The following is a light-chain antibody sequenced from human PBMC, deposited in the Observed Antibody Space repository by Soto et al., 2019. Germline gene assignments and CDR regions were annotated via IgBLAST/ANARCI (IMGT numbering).Light chain of an antibody. Sequence: DIQMTQSPSSLSASVGDRVTITCRASQNIRNYLNWYQQKPGNAPNLLIYGASSLQSGVPSRFSGSGSETDFTLTINNLQPEDFATYYCQQSYTAVFTFGPGTKVDIK. CDR1: QNIRNY. V-gene: IGKV1-39*01. CDR2: GAS. CDR3: QQSYTAVFT. J-gene: IGKJ3*01.